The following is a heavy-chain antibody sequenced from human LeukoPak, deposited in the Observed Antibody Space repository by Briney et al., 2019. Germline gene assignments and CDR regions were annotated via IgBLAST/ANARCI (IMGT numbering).Heavy chain of an antibody. CDR3: GSLHNRPL. CDR1: GFTFSSYW. J-gene: IGHJ1*01. V-gene: IGHV3-7*01. D-gene: IGHD2/OR15-2a*01. CDR2: IKQDGSEK. Sequence: GGSLRLSCAASGFTFSSYWMSWVRRAPGKGLEWVANIKQDGSEKYYVDSVKGRFTLSRDNAKNSLDLQMTSLRAEDTAIYYCGSLHNRPLWGQGTLVTVSS.